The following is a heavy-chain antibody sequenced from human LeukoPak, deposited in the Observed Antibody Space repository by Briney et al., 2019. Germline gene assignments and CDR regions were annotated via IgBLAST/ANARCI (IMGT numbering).Heavy chain of an antibody. CDR2: ISYDGSNK. V-gene: IGHV3-30-3*01. CDR1: GFAFSSYA. D-gene: IGHD3-10*01. J-gene: IGHJ4*02. CDR3: ARDGYGSGSYYTLTLHYFDY. Sequence: GGSLRLSCAASGFAFSSYAMHWVRQAPGKGLEWVAVISYDGSNKYYADSVKGRFTISRDNSKSTLYLQMNSLRAEDTAVYYCARDGYGSGSYYTLTLHYFDYWGQGTLVTVSS.